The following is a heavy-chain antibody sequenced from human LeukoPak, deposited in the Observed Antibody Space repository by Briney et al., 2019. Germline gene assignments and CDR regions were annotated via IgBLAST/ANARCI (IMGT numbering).Heavy chain of an antibody. Sequence: GGSLRLSCEASGLTVSSDYMSWVRQAPGKGLEWVSVIYSGGGTYYADSVKGRFTISRDNSKNTLSLQMNNLRPEDTAVYFCTRGGGAFCGTDCYRNFDYWGQGTPVTVSS. CDR3: TRGGGAFCGTDCYRNFDY. D-gene: IGHD2-21*02. CDR2: IYSGGGT. CDR1: GLTVSSDY. J-gene: IGHJ4*02. V-gene: IGHV3-66*02.